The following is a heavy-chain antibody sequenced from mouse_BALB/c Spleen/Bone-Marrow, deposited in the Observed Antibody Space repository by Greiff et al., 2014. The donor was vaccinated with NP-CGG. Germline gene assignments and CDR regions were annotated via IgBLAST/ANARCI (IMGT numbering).Heavy chain of an antibody. J-gene: IGHJ1*01. Sequence: EVKLVESGGGLVQPGGSLRLSCATSGFTFTGYYMSWVRQPPGKALEWLGFIRNKANGYTTEYSASVKGRFTISRDNSQSILYLQMNTLRAEDSATYYCARDKNYGSYWYFDVWGAGTTVTVSS. CDR2: IRNKANGYTT. D-gene: IGHD2-1*01. V-gene: IGHV7-3*02. CDR3: ARDKNYGSYWYFDV. CDR1: GFTFTGYY.